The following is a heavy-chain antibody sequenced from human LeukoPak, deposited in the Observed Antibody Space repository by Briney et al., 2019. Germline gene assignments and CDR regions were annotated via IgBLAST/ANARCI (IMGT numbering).Heavy chain of an antibody. D-gene: IGHD5-18*01. V-gene: IGHV4-59*01. J-gene: IGHJ6*02. CDR2: IYYSGST. CDR3: ARGEDTAMVPYYYYGMDV. Sequence: PSETLSLTCTVSGGSISSDYWSWIRQPPAKGQELNGYIYYSGSTNYNPSLKSRVTISVDTSKTQFSLKLSSVTAADTAVYYCARGEDTAMVPYYYYGMDVWGQGTTVTVSS. CDR1: GGSISSDY.